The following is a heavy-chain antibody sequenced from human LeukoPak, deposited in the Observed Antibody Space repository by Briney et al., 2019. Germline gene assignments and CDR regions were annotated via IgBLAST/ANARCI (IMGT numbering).Heavy chain of an antibody. Sequence: GRSLRLSCAASGFTFSSYGFHWVRQAPGKGLEGVALISYDGTNNNYADSVKGRFTISRDDSKNTLYLQMNSLRAEDTAVYYCAKDGATWRDPGAYWGQGTLVTVSS. CDR1: GFTFSSYG. J-gene: IGHJ4*02. D-gene: IGHD7-27*01. CDR2: ISYDGTNN. CDR3: AKDGATWRDPGAY. V-gene: IGHV3-30*18.